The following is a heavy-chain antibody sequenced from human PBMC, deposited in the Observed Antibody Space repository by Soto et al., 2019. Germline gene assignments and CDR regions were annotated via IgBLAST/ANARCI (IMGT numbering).Heavy chain of an antibody. CDR2: ISYDGSNT. J-gene: IGHJ4*02. V-gene: IGHV3-30*18. CDR3: ANSPSPLGWLLYGGFDD. Sequence: QVQLVESGGGVVQPGRSLRLSCAASGFTFSSYGMHWVRQAPGKGLEWVAVISYDGSNTYYADSVKGRFTIARDNSKNTLYLQIKILRAADTAVYYCANSPSPLGWLLYGGFDDWGQGTMVIASS. CDR1: GFTFSSYG. D-gene: IGHD3-3*01.